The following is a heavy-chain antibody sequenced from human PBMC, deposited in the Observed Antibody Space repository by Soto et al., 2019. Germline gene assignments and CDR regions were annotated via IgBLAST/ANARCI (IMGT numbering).Heavy chain of an antibody. V-gene: IGHV1-2*02. D-gene: IGHD6-19*01. CDR3: ARGQGSGWYEDLDY. Sequence: QVQLVQSGAEVKKPGASVKVSCKASRYTFIAYHMHWVRQAPGQRLEWMGWINPNSGGTNYAQKFQGRITMTRDTSISTVYMELSGLRSDDTAVYYCARGQGSGWYEDLDYWGQGTLVTVSS. CDR2: INPNSGGT. CDR1: RYTFIAYH. J-gene: IGHJ4*02.